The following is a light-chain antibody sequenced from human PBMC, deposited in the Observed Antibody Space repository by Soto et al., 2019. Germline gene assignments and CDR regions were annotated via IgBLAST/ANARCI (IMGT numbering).Light chain of an antibody. CDR3: QKYNTAPLT. J-gene: IGKJ4*01. CDR2: AAS. V-gene: IGKV1-27*01. CDR1: QDINNY. Sequence: DIQMTQSPSSLSASVGDRVTITCRASQDINNYLAWYQQSPGKIPKLLIYAASTLQSGVPSRFNGSGSGTDFTFTISSLQPEDVASYYCQKYNTAPLTFGGGTKVEI.